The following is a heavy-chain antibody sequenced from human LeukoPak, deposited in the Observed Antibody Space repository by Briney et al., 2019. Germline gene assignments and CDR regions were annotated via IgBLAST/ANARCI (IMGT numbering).Heavy chain of an antibody. V-gene: IGHV3-30*03. CDR3: ARDLTPVVRGVIKIHHYYGMDV. J-gene: IGHJ6*02. CDR1: GFIFDSYA. D-gene: IGHD3-10*01. CDR2: TSSDGRNK. Sequence: GGSLRLSCSASGFIFDSYAMHWVRQAPGKGLEWVAITSSDGRNKYHIESVKGRFSISRDDSKNTVYLQMNSLRPEDTAVYYCARDLTPVVRGVIKIHHYYGMDVWGQGTTVTVSS.